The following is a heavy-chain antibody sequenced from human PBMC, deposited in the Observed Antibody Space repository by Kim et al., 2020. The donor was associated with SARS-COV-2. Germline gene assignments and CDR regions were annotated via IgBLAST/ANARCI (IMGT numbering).Heavy chain of an antibody. J-gene: IGHJ6*02. V-gene: IGHV3-33*05. CDR3: ANNDYANYRSGAMNV. D-gene: IGHD4-17*01. CDR1: GFIFSNSG. CDR2: ITYDGSEK. Sequence: GGSLRLSCEGSGFIFSNSGMHWVRQAPGKGLEWVAVITYDGSEKYCADSVKGRFIISRDNSKNTVYLEMNSLRAEDTAVYYCANNDYANYRSGAMNVWGHGTTVTVS.